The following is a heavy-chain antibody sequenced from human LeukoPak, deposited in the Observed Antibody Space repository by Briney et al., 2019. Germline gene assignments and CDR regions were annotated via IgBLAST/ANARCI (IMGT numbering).Heavy chain of an antibody. CDR3: ARHYYDSSGPAAFDI. D-gene: IGHD3-22*01. V-gene: IGHV4-4*09. CDR1: GGSISSYY. J-gene: IGHJ3*02. Sequence: PSETLSLTCTVSGGSISSYYWSWNRQPPGKGLEWIGYIYTSGSTNYNPSLKSRVTISVDTSKNQFSLKLSSVTAADTAVYYCARHYYDSSGPAAFDIWGQGTMVTVSS. CDR2: IYTSGST.